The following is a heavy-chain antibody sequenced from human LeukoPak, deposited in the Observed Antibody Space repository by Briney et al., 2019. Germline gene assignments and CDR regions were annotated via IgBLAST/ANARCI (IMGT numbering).Heavy chain of an antibody. V-gene: IGHV1-18*01. Sequence: ASVKVSCKASGYTFTSYGISWVRQAPGQGLEWMGWISAYNGNTNYAQKLQGRVTMTADTSTSTAYMELRSLRSDDTAVYYCARDQPFPQYYYDSSGYQPPFDYWGQGTLVTVSS. CDR3: ARDQPFPQYYYDSSGYQPPFDY. CDR1: GYTFTSYG. J-gene: IGHJ4*02. CDR2: ISAYNGNT. D-gene: IGHD3-22*01.